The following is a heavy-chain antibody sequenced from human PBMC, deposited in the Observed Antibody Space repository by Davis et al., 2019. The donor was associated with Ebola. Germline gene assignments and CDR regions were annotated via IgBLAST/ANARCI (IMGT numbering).Heavy chain of an antibody. CDR1: GFTFSSYW. CDR2: IKQDGSEK. J-gene: IGHJ4*02. D-gene: IGHD1-26*01. CDR3: ARGTLVGATGIDY. V-gene: IGHV3-7*04. Sequence: GGSLRLSCAASGFTFSSYWMSWVRQAPGKGLEWVANIKQDGSEKYYVDSVKGRFTISRDNAKNSLYLQMNSLRAEDTAVYYCARGTLVGATGIDYWGQGTLVTVPS.